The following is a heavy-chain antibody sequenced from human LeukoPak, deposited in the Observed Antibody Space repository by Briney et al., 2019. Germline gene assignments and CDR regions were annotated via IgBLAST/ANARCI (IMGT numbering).Heavy chain of an antibody. CDR2: INHSGST. CDR1: GGSFSGYY. D-gene: IGHD6-13*01. J-gene: IGHJ4*02. Sequence: SETLPLTCAVYGGSFSGYYWSWIRQPPGKGLEWIGEINHSGSTNYNPSLKSRVTISVDTSKNQFSLKLSSVTAADTAVYYCARGPIAAAGFDYWGQGTLVTVSS. CDR3: ARGPIAAAGFDY. V-gene: IGHV4-34*01.